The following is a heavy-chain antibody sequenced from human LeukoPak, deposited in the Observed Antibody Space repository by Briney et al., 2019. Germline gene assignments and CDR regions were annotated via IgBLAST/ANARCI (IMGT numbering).Heavy chain of an antibody. CDR1: GFTVSSNY. Sequence: GGSLRLSCAASGFTVSSNYMSWVRQAPGKGLEWVSVIYRGGSTYYADSVKGRFTISRDNSKNTLFLQMNSLRAEDTAVYYCARGGYSSSWYHFDYWGQGTLVTVSS. CDR3: ARGGYSSSWYHFDY. V-gene: IGHV3-53*01. J-gene: IGHJ4*02. D-gene: IGHD6-13*01. CDR2: IYRGGST.